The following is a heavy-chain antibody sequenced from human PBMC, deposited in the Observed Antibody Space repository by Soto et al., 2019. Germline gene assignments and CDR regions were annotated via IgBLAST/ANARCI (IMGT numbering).Heavy chain of an antibody. CDR1: GFPFSDYY. Sequence: VGSLRLSCATSGFPFSDYYMSWIRQAPGKGLEWLSHISPKSTYRNYADSVKGRFTISRDNTKSSLFLQMNSLGVEDTAVYYCARGGGGGLFEHWGQGVLVTVSS. J-gene: IGHJ4*02. CDR3: ARGGGGGLFEH. CDR2: ISPKSTYR. D-gene: IGHD2-21*01. V-gene: IGHV3-11*06.